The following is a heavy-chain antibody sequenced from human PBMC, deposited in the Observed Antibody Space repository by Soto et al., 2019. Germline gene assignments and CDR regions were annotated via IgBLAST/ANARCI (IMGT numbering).Heavy chain of an antibody. CDR1: SGSISSSNW. V-gene: IGHV4-4*02. CDR2: IYHSGST. D-gene: IGHD5-18*01. Sequence: QVQLQESGPGLVKPSGTLSLTCAVSSGSISSSNWWSWVRQPPGKGLEWIGEIYHSGSTNYNPSLKSRVTISVDKSKNQFSLKLSSVTAADTAVYYCASATARLGTEHWYFDLWGRGTLVTVSS. CDR3: ASATARLGTEHWYFDL. J-gene: IGHJ2*01.